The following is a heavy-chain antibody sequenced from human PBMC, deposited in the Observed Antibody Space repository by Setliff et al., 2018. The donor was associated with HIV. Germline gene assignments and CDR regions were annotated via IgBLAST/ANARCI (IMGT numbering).Heavy chain of an antibody. CDR2: INPKSGVA. CDR1: GYTFTDFY. Sequence: GASVKVSCKASGYTFTDFYIHWVRQAPGQGLEWIGRINPKSGVADYLKKFQGRVTVTADTLSNTAHMELIRPRFDDTAVYYCARAHFLVAMTRNWFDPWGQGTLVTVSS. CDR3: ARAHFLVAMTRNWFDP. D-gene: IGHD5-12*01. J-gene: IGHJ5*02. V-gene: IGHV1-2*06.